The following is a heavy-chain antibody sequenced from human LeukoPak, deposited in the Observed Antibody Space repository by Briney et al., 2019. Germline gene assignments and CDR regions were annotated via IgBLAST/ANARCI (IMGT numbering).Heavy chain of an antibody. CDR1: GYTFTDYH. J-gene: IGHJ4*02. CDR3: ARFRITAATTY. D-gene: IGHD6-13*01. CDR2: INANSGGT. V-gene: IGHV1-2*02. Sequence: GASVKVSCRPFGYTFTDYHVHWVRQAPGQGLEWMGWINANSGGTNYAQKFQGRVTMTRDTSISTAYMELSSLRSDDTAVYYYARFRITAATTYWGQGTLVTVSS.